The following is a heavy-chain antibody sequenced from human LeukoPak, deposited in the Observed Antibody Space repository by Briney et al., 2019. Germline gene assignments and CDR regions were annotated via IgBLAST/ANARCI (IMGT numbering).Heavy chain of an antibody. CDR3: AREHCSSTSCYRGQFDY. J-gene: IGHJ4*02. D-gene: IGHD2-2*01. V-gene: IGHV4-59*01. CDR1: GGSISSYY. Sequence: SETLSLTCTVSGGSISSYYWSWIRQPPGKGLAWIGYIYYSGSTNYNLSLKSRVTIVVDTSKHQFSLKLSSVTAADTAVYYCAREHCSSTSCYRGQFDYWGQGTLVTVSS. CDR2: IYYSGST.